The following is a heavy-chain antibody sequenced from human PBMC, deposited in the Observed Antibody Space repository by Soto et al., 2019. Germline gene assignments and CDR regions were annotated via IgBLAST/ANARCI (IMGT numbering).Heavy chain of an antibody. D-gene: IGHD6-13*01. Sequence: GESLKISCKGSGYSFTSYWISWVRQMPGKGLEWMGRIDPSDSYTNYSPSFQGHVTISADKSISTAYLQWSSLKASDTAMYYCARLGGAARSYYYYGMDVWGQGTTVPVPS. J-gene: IGHJ6*02. CDR3: ARLGGAARSYYYYGMDV. V-gene: IGHV5-10-1*01. CDR1: GYSFTSYW. CDR2: IDPSDSYT.